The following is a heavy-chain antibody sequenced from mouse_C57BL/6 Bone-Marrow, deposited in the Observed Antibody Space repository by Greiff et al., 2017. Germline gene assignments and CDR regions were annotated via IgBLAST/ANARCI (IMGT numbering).Heavy chain of an antibody. CDR1: GFTFSDYG. CDR2: ISSGSSTI. D-gene: IGHD2-5*01. J-gene: IGHJ3*01. Sequence: EVNLVESGGGLVKPGGSLKLSCAASGFTFSDYGMHWVRQAPEKGLEWVAYISSGSSTIYYADTVKGRFTISRDTAKNTLFLQMNSLRSEDTDMYYCARQTSYYSNYDWFAYWGQGTLVTVSA. V-gene: IGHV5-17*01. CDR3: ARQTSYYSNYDWFAY.